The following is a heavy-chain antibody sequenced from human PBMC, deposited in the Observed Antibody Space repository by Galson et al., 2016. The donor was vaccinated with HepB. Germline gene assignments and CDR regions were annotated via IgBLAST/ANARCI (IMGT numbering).Heavy chain of an antibody. Sequence: SLRLSCATSGFTFTSYWMYWVRQTPGKGLEFVASIKPDGTEKYYVGFVTGRFTISRDNVKNSVYLQMNSLRAEDTGVYYCARDHIHGYSFAQWGQGTLVTVSS. CDR2: IKPDGTEK. CDR3: ARDHIHGYSFAQ. V-gene: IGHV3-7*01. D-gene: IGHD5-18*01. CDR1: GFTFTSYW. J-gene: IGHJ4*02.